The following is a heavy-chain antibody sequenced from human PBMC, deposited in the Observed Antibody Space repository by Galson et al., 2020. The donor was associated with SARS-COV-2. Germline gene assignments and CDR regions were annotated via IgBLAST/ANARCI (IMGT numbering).Heavy chain of an antibody. CDR2: IVVGSGKT. CDR3: AAFVGNNPAY. CDR1: GFRFTASA. V-gene: IGHV1-58*01. J-gene: IGHJ4*02. D-gene: IGHD1-26*01. Sequence: TSVKVSCKTSGFRFTASAVQWVRQARGQRLEWIGWIVVGSGKTNYAQKFQERVTITRDMSTTTAYMELSSLRSEDTAVYYCAAFVGNNPAYWGQGTLVSVSS.